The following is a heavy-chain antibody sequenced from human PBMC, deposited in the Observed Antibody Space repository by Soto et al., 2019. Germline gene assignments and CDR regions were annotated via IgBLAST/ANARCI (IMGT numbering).Heavy chain of an antibody. D-gene: IGHD2-2*01. V-gene: IGHV3-23*01. CDR2: ITGSGSST. CDR3: AKGYCSSTTCYSPFDY. J-gene: IGHJ4*02. Sequence: EVQLLESGGGLVQPGGSLRLSCAASGFTFSSYAMNWVRQAPGKGLEWVSAITGSGSSTYYADSVTGRFTSSRDNSKSTLYLQMNSLRAEDTAVYYCAKGYCSSTTCYSPFDYWGQGTLVTVSS. CDR1: GFTFSSYA.